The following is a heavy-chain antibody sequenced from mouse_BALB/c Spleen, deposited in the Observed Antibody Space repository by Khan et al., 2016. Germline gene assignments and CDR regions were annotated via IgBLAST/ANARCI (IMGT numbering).Heavy chain of an antibody. CDR2: INPGSGST. CDR1: GYAFTNFL. V-gene: IGHV1-54*01. CDR3: ASQDGSSYVGFAY. D-gene: IGHD1-1*01. Sequence: QVQLQQSGADLVRPGTSVKVSCKASGYAFTNFLIDWIKQRPGQGLDWIGVINPGSGSTNYNEKFKGKATLTADKSSSTAYMQLSSLTSDDSAVYFCASQDGSSYVGFAYWGQGTLVTVSA. J-gene: IGHJ3*01.